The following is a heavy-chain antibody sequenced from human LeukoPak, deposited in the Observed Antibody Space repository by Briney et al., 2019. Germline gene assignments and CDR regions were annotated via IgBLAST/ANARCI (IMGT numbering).Heavy chain of an antibody. V-gene: IGHV4-59*11. CDR3: ARRPPDMVGFDY. J-gene: IGHJ4*02. CDR2: IYYSGST. D-gene: IGHD5-18*01. CDR1: GGSIRRHF. Sequence: PSETLSLTCTVSGGSIRRHFWSWIRQPPGKGLEWIGYIYYSGSTNYNPSLKSRVSISVDTSKNQFSLRLTSVTAADTAVYYCARRPPDMVGFDYWGQGTLVTVSS.